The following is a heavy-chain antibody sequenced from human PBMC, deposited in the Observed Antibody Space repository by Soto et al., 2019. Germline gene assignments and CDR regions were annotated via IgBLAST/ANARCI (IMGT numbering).Heavy chain of an antibody. CDR1: GFTFSSYE. Sequence: GGSLRLSCAASGFTFSSYEMNWVRQAPGKGLEWVSYFSSSGTAIYYADSVKGRFTISRDNVKNSLFLQMNSLRAEDTAVYYCVRAKPFVRVATIIDYWGQGTLVTVSS. V-gene: IGHV3-48*03. CDR3: VRAKPFVRVATIIDY. CDR2: FSSSGTAI. J-gene: IGHJ4*02. D-gene: IGHD5-12*01.